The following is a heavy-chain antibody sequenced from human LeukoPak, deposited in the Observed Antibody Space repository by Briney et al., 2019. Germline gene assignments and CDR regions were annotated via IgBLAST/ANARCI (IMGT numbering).Heavy chain of an antibody. CDR3: ARQWGDIVVVPAASAFDI. Sequence: PSETLSLTCTVSGGSISSSSYYWGWIRQPPGKGLEWIGSIYYSGSTYYNPSLKSRVTISVDTSKNQFSLKLSSVTAADTAVYYCARQWGDIVVVPAASAFDIWGQGTMVIVSS. V-gene: IGHV4-39*01. CDR2: IYYSGST. CDR1: GGSISSSSYY. D-gene: IGHD2-2*01. J-gene: IGHJ3*02.